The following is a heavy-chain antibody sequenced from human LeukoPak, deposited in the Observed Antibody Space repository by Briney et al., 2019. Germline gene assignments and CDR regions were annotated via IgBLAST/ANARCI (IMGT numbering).Heavy chain of an antibody. CDR2: IWYDGSNK. J-gene: IGHJ4*02. CDR3: ARGFFGSGYYYDSWQVDY. Sequence: GGSLRLSCAASGFTFSSYGMHWVRQAPGKGLEWVAVIWYDGSNKYYADSVKGRFTISRDNSKNTLYLQMNSLRAEDTAVYYCARGFFGSGYYYDSWQVDYWGQGTLVT. D-gene: IGHD3-22*01. CDR1: GFTFSSYG. V-gene: IGHV3-33*01.